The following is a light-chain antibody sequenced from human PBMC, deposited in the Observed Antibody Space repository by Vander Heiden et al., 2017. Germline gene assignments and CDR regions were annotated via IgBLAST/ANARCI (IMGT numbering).Light chain of an antibody. CDR1: QSVNVF. Sequence: DIQMTQPPSTLSASVGDRVTITCRASQSVNVFLAWYQQKPGRSPKLLIYRASNLESGVPSRFSGSGSGTEFTLTISSLQPDDFATYYCQQYISGGTFGQGTKVEIK. CDR3: QQYISGGT. V-gene: IGKV1-5*03. CDR2: RAS. J-gene: IGKJ1*01.